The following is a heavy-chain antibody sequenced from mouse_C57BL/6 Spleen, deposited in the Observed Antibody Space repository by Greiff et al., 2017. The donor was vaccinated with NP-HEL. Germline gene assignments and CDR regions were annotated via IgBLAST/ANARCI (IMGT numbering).Heavy chain of an antibody. D-gene: IGHD1-1*01. Sequence: QVQLKQPGAELVMPGASVKLSCKASGYTFTSYWMHWVKQRPGQGLEWIGEIDPSDSYTNYNQKLKGTSTLPVDKSSSTAYMQLSSLTSEDSAVYYCARNPPYGSSLYWYFDVWGTGTTVTVSS. CDR3: ARNPPYGSSLYWYFDV. CDR1: GYTFTSYW. CDR2: IDPSDSYT. J-gene: IGHJ1*03. V-gene: IGHV1-69*01.